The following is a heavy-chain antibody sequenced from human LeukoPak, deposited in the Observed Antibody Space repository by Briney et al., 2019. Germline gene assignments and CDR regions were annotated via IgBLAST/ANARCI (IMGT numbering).Heavy chain of an antibody. CDR1: GFTFDDYA. D-gene: IGHD3-10*01. CDR3: AKWDNYGSFDY. J-gene: IGHJ4*02. CDR2: ISWNSGSI. V-gene: IGHV3-9*01. Sequence: GRSLRLSCAASGFTFDDYAMHWVRQAPGKGLEWVSGISWNSGSIGYADSVKGRFTISRDNAKNSLYLQMNSLRAEDTALYYCAKWDNYGSFDYWGQGTLVTVSS.